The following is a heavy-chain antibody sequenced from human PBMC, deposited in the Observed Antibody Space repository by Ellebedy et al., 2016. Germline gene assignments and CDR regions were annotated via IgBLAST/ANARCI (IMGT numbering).Heavy chain of an antibody. CDR2: VFHTGTT. CDR3: AKWNGDWNAFDV. D-gene: IGHD1-1*01. CDR1: GGSVSSDY. Sequence: GSLRLSCNVSGGSVSSDYWNWIRRPPGKGLEWIGYVFHTGTTNYNPSLKSRVTMSVDTSKSQFSLRLTSVTAADTAVYYCAKWNGDWNAFDVWGQGTMVTVSS. V-gene: IGHV4-59*02. J-gene: IGHJ3*01.